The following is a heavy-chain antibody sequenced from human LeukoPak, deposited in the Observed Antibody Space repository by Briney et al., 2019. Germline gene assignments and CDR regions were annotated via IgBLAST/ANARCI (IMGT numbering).Heavy chain of an antibody. Sequence: GGSLRLSCAASGFTFSSYSMNWVRQAPGKGLEWVSSISSSSSYIYYADSVKGRFTISRDNAKNSLYLQMNSLRAEDTAVYYCAGLTMVRGVDYWGQGTLVTVSS. J-gene: IGHJ4*02. V-gene: IGHV3-21*01. CDR2: ISSSSSYI. CDR1: GFTFSSYS. D-gene: IGHD3-10*01. CDR3: AGLTMVRGVDY.